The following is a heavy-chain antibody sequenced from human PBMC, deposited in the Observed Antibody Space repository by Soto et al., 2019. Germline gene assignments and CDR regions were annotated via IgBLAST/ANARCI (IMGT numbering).Heavy chain of an antibody. Sequence: EVQLVESGGGLVQPGGSLTLSCAASGFTFRSYEMNWVRQAPGKGLEWVSYISRSGTTIYYADSVKGRFTISRDNAKNSLYVQMNSLRVEDTAVYYCARNWGDLNWASDYYGMDVWGQGTTVTVSP. CDR1: GFTFRSYE. D-gene: IGHD2-21*02. V-gene: IGHV3-48*03. J-gene: IGHJ6*01. CDR2: ISRSGTTI. CDR3: ARNWGDLNWASDYYGMDV.